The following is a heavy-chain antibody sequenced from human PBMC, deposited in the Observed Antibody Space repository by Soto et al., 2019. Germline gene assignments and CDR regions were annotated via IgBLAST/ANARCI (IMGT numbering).Heavy chain of an antibody. CDR2: ISASGSEI. CDR3: EKDYARIVVVPAASY. V-gene: IGHV3-21*04. J-gene: IGHJ4*02. CDR1: GFAIYYYN. Sequence: ALSLRLSSAASGFAIYYYNMNWVLQAPGRGLEWVCSISASGSEIHFTDSVKGAFTISRDNSKNTLYLQMNSLRAEDTAVYYCEKDYARIVVVPAASYWGQGTLVTVSS. D-gene: IGHD2-2*01.